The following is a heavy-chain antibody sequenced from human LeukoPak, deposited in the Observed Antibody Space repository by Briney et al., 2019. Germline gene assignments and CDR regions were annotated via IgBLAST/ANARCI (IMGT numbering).Heavy chain of an antibody. Sequence: GGSLRLSCAASGFTFSSYAMHWVRQAPGKGLEWVAVISYDGSNKYYADSVKGRFTISRDNSKNTLYLQMNSLRAEDTAVYYCAKGEGYGYIDYWGQGTLVTVSS. CDR2: ISYDGSNK. D-gene: IGHD6-13*01. J-gene: IGHJ4*02. CDR1: GFTFSSYA. V-gene: IGHV3-30-3*01. CDR3: AKGEGYGYIDY.